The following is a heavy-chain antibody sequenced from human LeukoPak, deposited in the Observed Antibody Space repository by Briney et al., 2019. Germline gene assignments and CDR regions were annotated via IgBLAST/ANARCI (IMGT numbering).Heavy chain of an antibody. V-gene: IGHV3-30*02. J-gene: IGHJ6*03. CDR3: VRGYYYYMDV. Sequence: GGSLRLSCAASGFTFSSYGMTWVRQAPGKGLEWVALIRNDGINEDYADSVKGRFTVSRDNSKNTVNLQMNSLRPEDTAVYFCVRGYYYYMDVWGRGTTVT. CDR1: GFTFSSYG. CDR2: IRNDGINE.